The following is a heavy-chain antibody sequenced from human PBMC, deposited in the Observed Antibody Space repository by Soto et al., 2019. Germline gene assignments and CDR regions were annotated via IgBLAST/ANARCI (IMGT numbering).Heavy chain of an antibody. V-gene: IGHV3-21*01. Sequence: EVQLVESGGGLVKPGGSLRLSCAASGFTFSSYSMNWVRQAPGKGLEWVSSISSSSSYIYYADSVKGRFTISRDNAKNSLYLQMNSLRAVDTAVYYCERDRIPQWLGLNDFDYWGQGTLVTVSS. J-gene: IGHJ4*02. CDR2: ISSSSSYI. CDR1: GFTFSSYS. CDR3: ERDRIPQWLGLNDFDY. D-gene: IGHD6-19*01.